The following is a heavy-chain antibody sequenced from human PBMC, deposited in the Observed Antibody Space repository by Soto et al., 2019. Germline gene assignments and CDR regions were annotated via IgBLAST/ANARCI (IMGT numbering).Heavy chain of an antibody. Sequence: GGSLRLSCAASGFTFSSSSMNWVRQAPGKGLEWVSYISSSSSTIYYADSVKGRFTISRDNAKNSLYLQMNSLRDEDTAVYYCARRARITIFGVVTCFDYWGQGTLVTVSS. V-gene: IGHV3-48*02. CDR1: GFTFSSSS. CDR2: ISSSSSTI. D-gene: IGHD3-3*01. CDR3: ARRARITIFGVVTCFDY. J-gene: IGHJ4*02.